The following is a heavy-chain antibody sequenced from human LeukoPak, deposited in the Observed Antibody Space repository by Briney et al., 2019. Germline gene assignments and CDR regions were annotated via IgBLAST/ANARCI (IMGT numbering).Heavy chain of an antibody. V-gene: IGHV3-7*01. CDR3: ARGHYGDYGSSDFQH. D-gene: IGHD4-17*01. CDR2: IKQDGSEK. J-gene: IGHJ1*01. CDR1: GFTFSSYW. Sequence: GGSLRLSCAASGFTFSSYWMSWVRQAPGKGLEWVANIKQDGSEKYYVDSVKGRFTISRDNAKNSLYLQMNSLRAEDTAVYYCARGHYGDYGSSDFQHWGQGTLVTVSS.